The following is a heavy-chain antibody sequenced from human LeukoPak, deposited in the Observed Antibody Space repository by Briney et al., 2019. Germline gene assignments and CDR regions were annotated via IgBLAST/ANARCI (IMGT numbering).Heavy chain of an antibody. CDR2: ISAYNGNT. J-gene: IGHJ4*02. CDR1: GYTFTSYG. CDR3: ARALWFGELSPLGY. V-gene: IGHV1-18*04. D-gene: IGHD3-10*01. Sequence: ASVKVSCKASGYTFTSYGISWVRQAPGQGLEWMGWISAYNGNTNYAQKLQGRVTMTTDTSTSTAYMELRSLRSDDTAVYYCARALWFGELSPLGYWGQGTLVTVSS.